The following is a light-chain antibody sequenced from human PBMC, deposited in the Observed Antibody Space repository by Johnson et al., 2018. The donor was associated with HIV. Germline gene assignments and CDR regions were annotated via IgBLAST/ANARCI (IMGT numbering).Light chain of an antibody. CDR2: DNN. CDR3: GTWDSSLSTYV. CDR1: SSNIGNNY. J-gene: IGLJ1*01. Sequence: VLTQPPSVSAAPGQKVTISCSGSSSNIGNNYVSWYQQLPGTAPKLLIYDNNKRPSGIPDRFPGSKSGTPATLGITVLQTGDEADYYCGTWDSSLSTYVFGTGTKVTVL. V-gene: IGLV1-51*01.